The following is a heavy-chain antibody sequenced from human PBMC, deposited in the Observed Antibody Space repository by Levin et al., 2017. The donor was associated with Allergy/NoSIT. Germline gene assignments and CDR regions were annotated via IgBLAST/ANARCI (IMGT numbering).Heavy chain of an antibody. CDR1: GGSFSGYY. CDR2: NNHSGST. D-gene: IGHD6-19*01. V-gene: IGHV4-34*01. CDR3: ASLYSSGWSQSY. Sequence: SQTLSLPCAVYGGSFSGYYWSWIRQPPGKGLEWIGENNHSGSTNYNPSLKSRVTISVDTSKNQFSLKLSSVTAADTAVYYCASLYSSGWSQSYWGQGTLVTVSS. J-gene: IGHJ4*02.